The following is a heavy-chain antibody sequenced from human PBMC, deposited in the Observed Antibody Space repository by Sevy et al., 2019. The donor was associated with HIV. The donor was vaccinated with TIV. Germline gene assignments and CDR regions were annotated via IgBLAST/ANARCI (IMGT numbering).Heavy chain of an antibody. Sequence: ASGKVSCKASGYTFTGYYMHWMRQAPGQGLEWMGWINPDSGGPTYAPKFQGRVTLTRDTSISTAYMDLSRLKSDDTAVYYCVRDDRDGYFEYWGQGTLVTVSS. CDR1: GYTFTGYY. CDR3: VRDDRDGYFEY. V-gene: IGHV1-2*02. J-gene: IGHJ4*02. CDR2: INPDSGGP.